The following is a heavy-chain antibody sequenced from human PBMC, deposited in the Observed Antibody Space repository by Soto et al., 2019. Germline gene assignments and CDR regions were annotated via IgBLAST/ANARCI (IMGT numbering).Heavy chain of an antibody. D-gene: IGHD3-16*01. CDR2: INPSGGST. Sequence: QVQLVQSGAEVKKPGASVKVSCKASGYTFTSYYMHWVRQAPGQGLERMGIINPSGGSTSYAQKFQGIVTMTRDTSTSTVYMELSSLRSEDTAVYYCARGYDYVWGSPAGAYGMDVWGQGTTVTVSS. V-gene: IGHV1-46*01. CDR3: ARGYDYVWGSPAGAYGMDV. CDR1: GYTFTSYY. J-gene: IGHJ6*02.